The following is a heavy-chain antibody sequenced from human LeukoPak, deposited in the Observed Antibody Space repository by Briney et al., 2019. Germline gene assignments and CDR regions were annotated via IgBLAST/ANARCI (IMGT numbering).Heavy chain of an antibody. V-gene: IGHV1-8*03. Sequence: ASVKVSCKASGYTFTSYDINWVRQATGQGLEWMGWMNPNSGNTGYAQKFQGRVTITRNTSISTAYMGLSSLRSEDTAVYYCARGYSYGYYMDVWGKGTTVTVSS. CDR1: GYTFTSYD. J-gene: IGHJ6*03. D-gene: IGHD5-18*01. CDR3: ARGYSYGYYMDV. CDR2: MNPNSGNT.